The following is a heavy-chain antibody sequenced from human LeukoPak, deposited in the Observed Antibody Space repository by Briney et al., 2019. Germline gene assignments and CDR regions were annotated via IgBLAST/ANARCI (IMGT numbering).Heavy chain of an antibody. D-gene: IGHD3-22*01. Sequence: SETLSLTCTVSGYSISSGYYWGWIRQPPGKGLEWIGSIYHSGSTYYNPSLKSRVTISVDTSKNQFSLKLSSVTAADTAVYYCARDGVVAINWFDPWGQGTLVTVSS. CDR2: IYHSGST. CDR1: GYSISSGYY. V-gene: IGHV4-38-2*02. CDR3: ARDGVVAINWFDP. J-gene: IGHJ5*02.